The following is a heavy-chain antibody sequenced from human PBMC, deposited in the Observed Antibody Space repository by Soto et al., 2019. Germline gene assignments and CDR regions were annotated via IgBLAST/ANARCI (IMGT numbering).Heavy chain of an antibody. Sequence: QITVKESGPTLVKPTQTLTLTCTLSGFSLSTTTVGVGWIRQPPGKALEWLALIYWDDDRRYIPSLKNSLTPTKDTTGVQVVLTMTNMDPVDTGTYYCAQITPFDVKGYYFDSWGPGILVTVSS. CDR1: GFSLSTTTVG. CDR3: AQITPFDVKGYYFDS. D-gene: IGHD3-3*01. J-gene: IGHJ4*02. CDR2: IYWDDDR. V-gene: IGHV2-5*02.